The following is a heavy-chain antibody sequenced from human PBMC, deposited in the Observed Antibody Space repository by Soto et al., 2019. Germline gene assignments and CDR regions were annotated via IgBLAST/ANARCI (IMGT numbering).Heavy chain of an antibody. D-gene: IGHD3-10*01. CDR3: ARDINMVRGVIRNWFDT. CDR2: ISSSSSYI. CDR1: GFTFSSYS. V-gene: IGHV3-21*01. Sequence: GESLKISCAASGFTFSSYSMNWVRQAPGKGLEWVSSISSSSSYIYYADSVKGRFTISRDNAKNSLCLQMNSLRAEDTAVYYCARDINMVRGVIRNWFDTWGQGTLVTVSS. J-gene: IGHJ5*02.